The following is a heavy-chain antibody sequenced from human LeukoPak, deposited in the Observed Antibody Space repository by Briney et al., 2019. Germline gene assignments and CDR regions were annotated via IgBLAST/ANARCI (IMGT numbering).Heavy chain of an antibody. D-gene: IGHD2-2*02. CDR2: ISAYNGNT. V-gene: IGHV1-18*01. CDR3: ARGPYLTIPVDP. Sequence: ASANVSCKASGYTFTSYGISWVRQAPGQGLEWMGWISAYNGNTNYAQKLQGRVTMTTDTSTSTAYMELSSLRSEDTAVYYCARGPYLTIPVDPWGQGTLVTVSS. J-gene: IGHJ5*02. CDR1: GYTFTSYG.